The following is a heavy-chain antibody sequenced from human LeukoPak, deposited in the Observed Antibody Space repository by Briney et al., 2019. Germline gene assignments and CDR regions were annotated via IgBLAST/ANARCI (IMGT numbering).Heavy chain of an antibody. J-gene: IGHJ3*02. CDR3: ARPMQQLVPYDAFDI. V-gene: IGHV1-18*01. D-gene: IGHD6-13*01. CDR2: ISAYNGNT. Sequence: SVKVSCKASGYTFTSYGISWVRQAPGQGLEWMGWISAYNGNTNYAQKLQGRVTMTTDTSTSTAYMELRSLRSDDTAVYYCARPMQQLVPYDAFDIWGQGTMVTVSS. CDR1: GYTFTSYG.